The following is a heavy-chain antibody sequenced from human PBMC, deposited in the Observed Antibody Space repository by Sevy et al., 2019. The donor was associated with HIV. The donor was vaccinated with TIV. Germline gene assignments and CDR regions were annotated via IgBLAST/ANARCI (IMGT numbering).Heavy chain of an antibody. CDR1: GFTFSSYG. V-gene: IGHV3-30*02. Sequence: GGSLRLSCAASGFTFSSYGMHWVRHAPGKGLEWVAFIRYDGSNKYYADSVKGRFTISRDNSKNTLYLQMNSLRAEDTAVYYCAKDYCSSTSCYTRLYYYYYMDVWGKGTTVTVSS. CDR2: IRYDGSNK. J-gene: IGHJ6*03. CDR3: AKDYCSSTSCYTRLYYYYYMDV. D-gene: IGHD2-2*02.